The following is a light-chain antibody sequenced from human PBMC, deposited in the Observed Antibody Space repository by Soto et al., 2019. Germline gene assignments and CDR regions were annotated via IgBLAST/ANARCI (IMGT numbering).Light chain of an antibody. CDR1: QDIRNY. CDR2: AAS. CDR3: QQLNSFLT. Sequence: TQLTQSPSSLSASVGDRVTITCRASQDIRNYLAWYQQKPGKAPKLLIYAASTLQSGVPARFSGSGSGTDFTLTISSLQSEDFATYHCQQLNSFLTFGGGTKVDIK. V-gene: IGKV1-9*01. J-gene: IGKJ4*01.